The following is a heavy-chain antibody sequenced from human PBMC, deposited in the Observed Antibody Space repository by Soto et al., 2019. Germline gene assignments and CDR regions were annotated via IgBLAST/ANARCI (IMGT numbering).Heavy chain of an antibody. CDR1: GGSISSSSYY. V-gene: IGHV4-39*01. CDR3: ARPTRTDSSGYYYFGY. Sequence: SETLSLTCTVSGGSISSSSYYWGWSRQPPGKGLERIGSIYYSGSTYYNPSLKSRVTISVDTSKNQFSLKLSSVTAADTAVYYCARPTRTDSSGYYYFGYWGQGTLVTVSS. J-gene: IGHJ4*02. D-gene: IGHD3-22*01. CDR2: IYYSGST.